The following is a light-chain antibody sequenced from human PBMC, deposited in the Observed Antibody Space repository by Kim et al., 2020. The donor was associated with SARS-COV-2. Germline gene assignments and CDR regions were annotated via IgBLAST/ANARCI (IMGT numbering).Light chain of an antibody. CDR2: QDS. CDR3: QAWDSSTVV. V-gene: IGLV3-1*01. CDR1: KLGDKY. Sequence: SVSQVQSASITCSGDKLGDKYACWYQQKPGQSPVLVIYQDSKRPSGIPERFSGSNSGNTATLTISGTQAMDEADYYCQAWDSSTVVFGGGTQLTVL. J-gene: IGLJ2*01.